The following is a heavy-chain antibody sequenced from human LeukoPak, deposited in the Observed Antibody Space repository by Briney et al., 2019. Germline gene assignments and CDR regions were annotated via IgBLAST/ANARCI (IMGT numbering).Heavy chain of an antibody. J-gene: IGHJ4*02. CDR2: ISYDGSNK. CDR1: GFTFSSYG. D-gene: IGHD1-26*01. Sequence: GGSLRLPCVASGFTFSSYGMHWVRQAPGKGLEWVAVISYDGSNKYYADSVKGRFTISRDNSKNTLYLQMNSLRAEDTAVYYCAKDRSYSGYEPLDHWGQGTLVSVSS. V-gene: IGHV3-30*18. CDR3: AKDRSYSGYEPLDH.